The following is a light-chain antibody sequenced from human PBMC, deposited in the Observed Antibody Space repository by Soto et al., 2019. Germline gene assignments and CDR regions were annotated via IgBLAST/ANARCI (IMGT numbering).Light chain of an antibody. CDR2: DVT. CDR3: CPYAAGDSFK. CDR1: SSDVGAYNY. J-gene: IGLJ2*01. V-gene: IGLV2-11*01. Sequence: QSVLTQPRSVSGSPGQSVTISCTGTSSDVGAYNYVSWHQQHPGKAPKLVIYDVTQRPSGVPDRFSASKSGITASLTISGLQAEDEADYYCCPYAAGDSFKFGGGTKVTVL.